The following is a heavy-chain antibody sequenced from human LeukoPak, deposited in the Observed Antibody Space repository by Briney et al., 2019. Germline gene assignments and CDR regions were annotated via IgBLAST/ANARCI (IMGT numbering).Heavy chain of an antibody. D-gene: IGHD3-22*01. J-gene: IGHJ3*02. V-gene: IGHV3-7*01. CDR3: AREVSRRYYDSSADAFDI. CDR2: IKQDGSEK. CDR1: GFTFSSYS. Sequence: PGGSLRLSCAASGFTFSSYSMNWVRQAPGKGLEWVANIKQDGSEKYYVDSVKGRFTISRDNAKNSLYLQMNSLRAEDTAVYYCAREVSRRYYDSSADAFDIWGQGTMVTVSS.